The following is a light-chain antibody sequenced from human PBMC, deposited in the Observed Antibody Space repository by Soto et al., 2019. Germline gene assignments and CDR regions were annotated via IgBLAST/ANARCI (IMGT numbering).Light chain of an antibody. J-gene: IGKJ4*01. Sequence: MTQSPATVSLSPGERATLSCRASQSVSSSLAWYQQNPGQAPRLLIFDASNRATGIPVRFSGSGSGTDFTLTISSLEPEDFTVYYCQQHSNWPLTFGGGTKVDIK. CDR3: QQHSNWPLT. CDR2: DAS. CDR1: QSVSSS. V-gene: IGKV3-11*01.